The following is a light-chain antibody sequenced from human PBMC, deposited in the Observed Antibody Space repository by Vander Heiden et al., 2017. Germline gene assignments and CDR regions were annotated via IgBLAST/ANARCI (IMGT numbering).Light chain of an antibody. Sequence: SYVLTQPPSVSVAPGQTARITCGANNIGSKTVHWYQQKPGQAPVLVVYGDSDRPSGIPERFSGSSSGNTATLTISGVEAGDEADYYCQVWTSSSDHYYVFGTGTTVTVL. CDR1: NIGSKT. CDR3: QVWTSSSDHYYV. V-gene: IGLV3-21*02. J-gene: IGLJ1*01. CDR2: GDS.